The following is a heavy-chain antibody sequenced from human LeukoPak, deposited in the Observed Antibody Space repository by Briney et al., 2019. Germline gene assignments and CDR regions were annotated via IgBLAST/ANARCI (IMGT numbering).Heavy chain of an antibody. V-gene: IGHV1-8*01. D-gene: IGHD6-19*01. CDR3: ARDRVGVGGNGWEN. Sequence: ASVKVSCKASGYTFSNYDINWVRQATGQGLEWMGWVNPNSGKTGYVQKFQGRVIMTRDTSISTAYMELNSLTSDDTAVYFCARDRVGVGGNGWENWGQGTLVTVSS. CDR2: VNPNSGKT. J-gene: IGHJ4*02. CDR1: GYTFSNYD.